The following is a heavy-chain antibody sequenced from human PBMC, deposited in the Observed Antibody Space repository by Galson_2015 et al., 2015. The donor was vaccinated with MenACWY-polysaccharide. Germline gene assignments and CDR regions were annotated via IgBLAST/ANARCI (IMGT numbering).Heavy chain of an antibody. CDR1: GFTFSSAS. D-gene: IGHD3-10*01. V-gene: IGHV3-15*01. CDR3: DYMSATYYTF. CDR2: IKRTTDGGTV. Sequence: SLRLSCAASGFTFSSASMNWVRQAPGKGLEWVGRIKRTTDGGTVGYAATVRGRFTVSRDDSKNKLYLQMNSLRTEDTDVYYCDYMSATYYTFWGQGTLVTVSS. J-gene: IGHJ4*02.